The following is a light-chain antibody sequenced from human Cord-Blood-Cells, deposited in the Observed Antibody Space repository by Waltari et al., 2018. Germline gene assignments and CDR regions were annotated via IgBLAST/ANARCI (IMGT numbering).Light chain of an antibody. Sequence: SYELTQPHSVSVATAQMARITWGGNNNGSKAVNWYQQKPGQDPMLLRYSDRTPPSGVPERFSGSHPGNTTTLTISRIEAGDEADYYCQVWDSSSDHAWVFGGGTKLTVL. CDR3: QVWDSSSDHAWV. V-gene: IGLV3-12*01. CDR2: SDR. CDR1: NNGSKA. J-gene: IGLJ3*02.